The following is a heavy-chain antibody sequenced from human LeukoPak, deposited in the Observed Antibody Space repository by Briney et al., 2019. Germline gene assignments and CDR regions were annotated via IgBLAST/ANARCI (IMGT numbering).Heavy chain of an antibody. V-gene: IGHV3-53*01. CDR2: IYSGGST. J-gene: IGHJ6*04. CDR3: AELGITMIGGV. D-gene: IGHD3-10*02. CDR1: GFTVSSNY. Sequence: PGGSLRLSCAASGFTVSSNYMSWVRQAPGKGLEWVSIIYSGGSTLYADSVKGRFTISRDNAKNSLYLQMNSLRAEDTAVYYCAELGITMIGGVWGKGTTVTISS.